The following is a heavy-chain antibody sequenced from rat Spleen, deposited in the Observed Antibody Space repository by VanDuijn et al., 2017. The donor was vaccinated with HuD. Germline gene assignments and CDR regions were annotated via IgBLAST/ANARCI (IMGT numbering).Heavy chain of an antibody. CDR3: ARDNNYKAY. CDR1: GYSITSSY. D-gene: IGHD1-10*01. CDR2: ISYRGST. J-gene: IGHJ3*01. Sequence: EVQLQESGPGLVKPSQSLSLTCSVTGYSITSSYGWNWIRKFPGNKMEWIGHISYRGSTSYNPSLKSRISITRDTSKNQFFLQVNSVTTEDTATYYCARDNNYKAYWGQGTLVTVSS. V-gene: IGHV3-1*01.